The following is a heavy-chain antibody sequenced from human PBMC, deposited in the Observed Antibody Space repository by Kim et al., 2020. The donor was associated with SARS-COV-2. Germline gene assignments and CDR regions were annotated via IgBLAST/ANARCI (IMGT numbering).Heavy chain of an antibody. Sequence: GGSLSLSCVASGFTFGSYAMSWVRQAPGKGLEWVSFMSYGGGNKYYEDSLKGRCTISSDNSKNTLYLHMTSLRDEETAVYYCAKEVRMADDNDMYYCAM. CDR1: GFTFGSYA. D-gene: IGHD1-1*01. J-gene: IGHJ6*01. V-gene: IGHV3-30*04. CDR3: AKEVRMADDNDMYYCAM. CDR2: MSYGGGNK.